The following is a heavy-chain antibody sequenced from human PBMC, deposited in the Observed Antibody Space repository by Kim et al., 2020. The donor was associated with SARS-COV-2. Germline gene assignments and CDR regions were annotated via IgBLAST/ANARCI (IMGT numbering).Heavy chain of an antibody. CDR2: T. D-gene: IGHD6-13*01. CDR3: ASLFTAAGRST. J-gene: IGHJ5*02. Sequence: TNYNPSLKSRGTISVDTSKNQFSLKLSSVTAADTAVYYCASLFTAAGRSTWGQGTLVTVSS. V-gene: IGHV4-59*01.